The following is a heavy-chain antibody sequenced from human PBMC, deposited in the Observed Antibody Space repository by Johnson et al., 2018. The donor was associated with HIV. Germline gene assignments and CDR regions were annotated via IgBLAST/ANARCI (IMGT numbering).Heavy chain of an antibody. J-gene: IGHJ3*02. Sequence: FTFNTYWMHWVRQAPGKGLEWVSIVYSGGSAYYADSVKGRFTISRDNSKNTLYLQMNSLRVEDTAVYYCARVSLAYSYGYDAFDIWGQGTMVTVSS. D-gene: IGHD5-18*01. CDR3: ARVSLAYSYGYDAFDI. V-gene: IGHV3-66*02. CDR1: FTFNTYW. CDR2: VYSGGSA.